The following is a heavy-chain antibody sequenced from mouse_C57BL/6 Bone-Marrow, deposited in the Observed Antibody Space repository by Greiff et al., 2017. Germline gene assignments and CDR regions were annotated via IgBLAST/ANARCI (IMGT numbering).Heavy chain of an antibody. J-gene: IGHJ1*03. CDR2: INSDGGST. V-gene: IGHV5-2*01. CDR3: ARHGTTVVATDWYFDV. D-gene: IGHD1-1*01. CDR1: EYEFPSHD. Sequence: DVHLVESGGGLVQPGESLKLSCESNEYEFPSHDMSWVRKTPEKRLELVAAINSDGGSTYYPDTMERRFIISRDNTKKTLYLQMSSLRSEDTALYYCARHGTTVVATDWYFDVWGTGTTVTVSS.